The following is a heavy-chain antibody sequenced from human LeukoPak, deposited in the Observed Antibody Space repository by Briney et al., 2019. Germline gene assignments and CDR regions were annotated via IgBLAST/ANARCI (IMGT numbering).Heavy chain of an antibody. CDR1: GGSISSYY. J-gene: IGHJ4*02. Sequence: TPSETLSLTCTVSGGSISSYYWSWIRQPPGKGLEWIGYIYFSGSTNYNPSLKSRVTISVDTSKNQFSLKLSSVTAADTAVYYCARSPPGRPHSLWSGTIGEYYFDYWGQGTLVTVSS. CDR2: IYFSGST. D-gene: IGHD3-3*01. CDR3: ARSPPGRPHSLWSGTIGEYYFDY. V-gene: IGHV4-59*01.